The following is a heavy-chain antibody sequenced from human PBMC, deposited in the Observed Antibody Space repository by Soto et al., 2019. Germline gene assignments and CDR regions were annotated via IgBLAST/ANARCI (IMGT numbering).Heavy chain of an antibody. CDR1: GFAFSTYA. CDR3: VKDRRTEFWLMGEIEH. V-gene: IGHV3-23*01. D-gene: IGHD3-16*01. J-gene: IGHJ4*02. Sequence: DVQVLESGGGLVQPGGSLRLSCAASGFAFSTYAMTWVRQAPGKGLEWVSVVSPSGGTIHYADSVKGRFSISRENSNNPLFLQMNSLRVEDTAVYFWVKDRRTEFWLMGEIEHWGQGTRVTVSS. CDR2: VSPSGGTI.